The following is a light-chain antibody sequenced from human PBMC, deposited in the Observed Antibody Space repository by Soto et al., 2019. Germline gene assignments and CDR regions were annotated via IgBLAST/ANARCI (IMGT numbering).Light chain of an antibody. CDR2: DAS. Sequence: EIVTTQSPGTLSVSPGERATLSCRASQSASINLAWYQQKPGQAPRLLIYDASTKATGIPARFSGSGSGTEFTLTISSLQSKDFAVYYCQQYNNWHPLTLGGGTKVDI. CDR1: QSASIN. J-gene: IGKJ4*01. V-gene: IGKV3D-15*01. CDR3: QQYNNWHPLT.